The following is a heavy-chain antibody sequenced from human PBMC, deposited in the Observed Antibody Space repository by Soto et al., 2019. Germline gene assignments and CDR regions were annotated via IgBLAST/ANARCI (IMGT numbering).Heavy chain of an antibody. J-gene: IGHJ4*02. D-gene: IGHD3-10*01. V-gene: IGHV4-34*01. CDR2: INHSGST. CDR3: ARGRRLWFGPYYFDY. Sequence: QVQLQQWGAGLLKPSETLSLTCAVYGGSFSGYYWSWIRQPPGKGLEWIGEINHSGSTNYNPSLKSRVTISVATSKNQFSLNLSSVTAADTAVYYCARGRRLWFGPYYFDYWGQGTLVTVSS. CDR1: GGSFSGYY.